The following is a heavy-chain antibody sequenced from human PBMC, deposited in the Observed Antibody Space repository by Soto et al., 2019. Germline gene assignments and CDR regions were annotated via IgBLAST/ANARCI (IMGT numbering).Heavy chain of an antibody. D-gene: IGHD6-19*01. Sequence: GGSLRLSCAASGFTFSSYGMNWVRQAPGQGLEWVAYISSRSSLILYADSVRGRFVISRDNALNTLYLQMNSPRDEDTAMYYCARERGEYDSGWYIDRWGQGTPVTVSS. CDR1: GFTFSSYG. CDR3: ARERGEYDSGWYIDR. J-gene: IGHJ5*02. V-gene: IGHV3-21*06. CDR2: ISSRSSLI.